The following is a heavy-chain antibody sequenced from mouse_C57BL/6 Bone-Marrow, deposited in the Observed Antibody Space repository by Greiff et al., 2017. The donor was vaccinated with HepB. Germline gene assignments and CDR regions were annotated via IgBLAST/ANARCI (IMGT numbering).Heavy chain of an antibody. J-gene: IGHJ2*01. CDR2: INYDGSST. V-gene: IGHV5-16*01. CDR1: GFTFSDYY. CDR3: ASDGSSYGPHFDY. Sequence: EVKLMESEGGLVQPGRSMKLSCTASGFTFSDYYMAWVRQVPEKGLEWVANINYDGSSTYYLDSLKSRFIISRDTAKTTIYLQMSSLKSEDTATYCCASDGSSYGPHFDYWGQGTTLTVSS. D-gene: IGHD1-1*01.